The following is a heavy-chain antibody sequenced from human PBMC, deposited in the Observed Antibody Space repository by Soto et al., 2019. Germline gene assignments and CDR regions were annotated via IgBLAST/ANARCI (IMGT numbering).Heavy chain of an antibody. J-gene: IGHJ4*02. Sequence: SETLSLTCTVSGGSISSYYWSWIRQPPGKGLEWIGYIYYSGSTNYNPSLKSRVTISVDTSKNQFSLKLSSVTAADTAVYYCARQGRDYGDYGDYFDYWGQGTLVTVSS. V-gene: IGHV4-59*01. CDR3: ARQGRDYGDYGDYFDY. D-gene: IGHD4-17*01. CDR1: GGSISSYY. CDR2: IYYSGST.